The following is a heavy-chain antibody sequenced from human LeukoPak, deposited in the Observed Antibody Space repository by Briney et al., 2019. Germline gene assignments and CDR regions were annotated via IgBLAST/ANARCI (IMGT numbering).Heavy chain of an antibody. D-gene: IGHD6-19*01. CDR2: INHSGST. J-gene: IGHJ6*02. CDR3: ARESSSGWTHYGMDV. CDR1: GFTVSSNY. Sequence: GSLRLSCAASGFTVSSNYMSWIRQPPGKGLEWIGEINHSGSTNFNPSLKSRVTISVDTSKNQFSLKLSSVTAADTAVYYCARESSSGWTHYGMDVWGQGTTVTVSS. V-gene: IGHV4-34*01.